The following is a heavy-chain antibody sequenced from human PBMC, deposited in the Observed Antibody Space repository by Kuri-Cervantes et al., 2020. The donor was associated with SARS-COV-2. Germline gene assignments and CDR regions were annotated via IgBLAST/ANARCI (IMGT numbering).Heavy chain of an antibody. Sequence: SLKISCAASGFTFDDYAMHWVRQAPGKGLEWVSGISWNSGSIGYADSVKGRFTISRDNAKNSLYLQMNSLRAEDTAVYYCARTSLTGYWYFDLWGRGTLVTVSS. CDR1: GFTFDDYA. V-gene: IGHV3-9*01. J-gene: IGHJ2*01. CDR3: ARTSLTGYWYFDL. D-gene: IGHD1-14*01. CDR2: ISWNSGSI.